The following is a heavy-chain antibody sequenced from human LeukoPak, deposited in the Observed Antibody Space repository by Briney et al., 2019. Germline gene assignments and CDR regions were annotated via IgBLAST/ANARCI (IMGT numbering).Heavy chain of an antibody. CDR3: ARHPRRVGANTFDY. CDR1: GGSISSSSYY. V-gene: IGHV4-39*01. Sequence: SETLSLTCTVSGGSISSSSYYWGWIRQPPGKGLEWIGSIYYSGSTYYNPSLKSRVTISVDTSKNQFSLKLSSVTAADTVVYYCARHPRRVGANTFDYWGQGTLVTVSS. J-gene: IGHJ4*02. D-gene: IGHD1-26*01. CDR2: IYYSGST.